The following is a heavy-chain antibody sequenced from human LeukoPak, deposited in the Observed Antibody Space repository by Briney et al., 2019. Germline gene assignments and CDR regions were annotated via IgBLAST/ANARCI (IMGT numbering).Heavy chain of an antibody. CDR1: GFTVTSNS. J-gene: IGHJ4*02. CDR2: IYDSGST. D-gene: IGHD1-26*01. Sequence: QPGGSLRLSCTASGFTVTSNSMSWVRQAPGKGLEWVSDIYDSGSTYYTDSVKGRFTISRDYSRNTLYLQMDSLRVEDTAVYYCARESSGSYFANWGQGTLVTVSS. CDR3: ARESSGSYFAN. V-gene: IGHV3-53*01.